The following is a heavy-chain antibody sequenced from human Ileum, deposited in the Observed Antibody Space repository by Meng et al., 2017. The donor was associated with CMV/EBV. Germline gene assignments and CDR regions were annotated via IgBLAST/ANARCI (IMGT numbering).Heavy chain of an antibody. Sequence: LHLRQPVQALVKAAGSWALPCIVSGAPRSSGCHYWICSRQYHAKRLDGMVSMLFSEIAEYTPSLKIRVTIALDATHTQFSLRLTSVTAAAAAVYFCARALTTNWFYYWGQGTLVTVSS. CDR1: GAPRSSGCHY. CDR3: ARALTTNWFYY. V-gene: IGHV4-39*07. CDR2: MLFSEIA. J-gene: IGHJ4*02. D-gene: IGHD1-1*01.